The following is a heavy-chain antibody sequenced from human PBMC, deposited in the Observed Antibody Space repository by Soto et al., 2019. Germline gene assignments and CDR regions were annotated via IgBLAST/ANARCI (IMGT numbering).Heavy chain of an antibody. J-gene: IGHJ6*03. V-gene: IGHV4-59*08. CDR1: GGSISSYY. D-gene: IGHD4-17*01. Sequence: SETLSLTCTVSGGSISSYYWSWIRQPPGKGLEWIGYIYYSGSTNYNPSLKSRVTISVDTSKNQFSLKLSSVTAADTAVYYCARHPPGYGDYGDYFYYFYLDVWGKGTTVTVSS. CDR2: IYYSGST. CDR3: ARHPPGYGDYGDYFYYFYLDV.